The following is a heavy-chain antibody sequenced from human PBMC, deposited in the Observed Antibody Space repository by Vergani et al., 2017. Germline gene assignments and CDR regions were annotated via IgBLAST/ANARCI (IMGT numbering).Heavy chain of an antibody. CDR3: ARGPEYCSGGSCPGYYYYMDV. D-gene: IGHD2-15*01. CDR2: INHSGST. V-gene: IGHV4-34*01. CDR1: GGSFSGYY. J-gene: IGHJ6*03. Sequence: QVQLQQWGAGLLKPSETLSLTCAVYGGSFSGYYWSWIRQPPGKGLEWIGEINHSGSTNYNPSRKSQVTISVDTSKNQFSLKLSSVTAADTAVYYSARGPEYCSGGSCPGYYYYMDVWGKGTTVTVSS.